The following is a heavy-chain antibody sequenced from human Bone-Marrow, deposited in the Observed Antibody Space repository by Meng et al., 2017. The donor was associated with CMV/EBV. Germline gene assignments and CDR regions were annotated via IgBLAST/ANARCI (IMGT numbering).Heavy chain of an antibody. CDR1: GGTFSSYA. CDR3: VPGGNGGGFDY. CDR2: IIPIFGTA. J-gene: IGHJ4*02. D-gene: IGHD3-16*01. Sequence: SVKVSCKASGGTFSSYAISWVRQAPGQGLEWMGGIIPIFGTANYAQKFQGRVTITTDESTSTANMELSSLRSEDTAVYYCVPGGNGGGFDYWGQGTLVTVSS. V-gene: IGHV1-69*05.